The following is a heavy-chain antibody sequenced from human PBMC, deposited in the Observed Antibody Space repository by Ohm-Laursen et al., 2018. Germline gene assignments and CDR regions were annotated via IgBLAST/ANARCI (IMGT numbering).Heavy chain of an antibody. D-gene: IGHD4-17*01. CDR1: GGSISSFY. CDR3: ARHQDYVPFDY. CDR2: IYYTGSS. Sequence: SDTLSLTCTVSGGSISSFYWSWIRQPPVKGLEWIAYIYYTGSSNYNPSLKSRVTISVDTSKNHFSLKMRSVTAAGTAVYYCARHQDYVPFDYWGQGTLVTVSS. V-gene: IGHV4-59*07. J-gene: IGHJ4*02.